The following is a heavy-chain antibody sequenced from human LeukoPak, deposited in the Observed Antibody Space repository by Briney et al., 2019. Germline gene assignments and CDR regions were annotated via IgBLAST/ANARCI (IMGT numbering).Heavy chain of an antibody. CDR3: AKGAVVVSRTNFDY. CDR2: ISWNSGSI. CDR1: GFTFDDYA. J-gene: IGHJ4*02. D-gene: IGHD2-21*01. Sequence: GGSLRLSCAASGFTFDDYAMHWVRQAPGKGLEWVSGISWNSGSIGYADSVKGRFTISRDNAKNSLYLQMNSLRAEDMALYYCAKGAVVVSRTNFDYWGQGTLVTVSS. V-gene: IGHV3-9*03.